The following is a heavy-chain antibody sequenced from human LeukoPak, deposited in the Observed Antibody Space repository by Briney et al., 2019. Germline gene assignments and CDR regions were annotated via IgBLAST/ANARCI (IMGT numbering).Heavy chain of an antibody. Sequence: GGSLRLSCAASGFTFSSYAMSWVRQAPGKGLEWVSAISGSGGSTYYADSVKGRFTISRDNSKNTLYLQMNSLRAEDTAVYYCAKGIHRYCSGGSCYQGDYWGQGTLVTISS. D-gene: IGHD2-15*01. V-gene: IGHV3-23*01. J-gene: IGHJ4*02. CDR1: GFTFSSYA. CDR3: AKGIHRYCSGGSCYQGDY. CDR2: ISGSGGST.